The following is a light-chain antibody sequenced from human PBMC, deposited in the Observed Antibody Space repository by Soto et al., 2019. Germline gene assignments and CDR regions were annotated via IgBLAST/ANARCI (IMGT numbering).Light chain of an antibody. CDR2: EVS. Sequence: QSALTQPASVSGSPGQSITISCTGSSSDIGAYNYVSWFQQYSGKAPKLILSEVSNRPSGVSNRFSGSKSGTAASRTISGLQTEDEADYFCFSSTTDWTHVFGTGTKVTVL. CDR1: SSDIGAYNY. V-gene: IGLV2-14*01. J-gene: IGLJ1*01. CDR3: FSSTTDWTHV.